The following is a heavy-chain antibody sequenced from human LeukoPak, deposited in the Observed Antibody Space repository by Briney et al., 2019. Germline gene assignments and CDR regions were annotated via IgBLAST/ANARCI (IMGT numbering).Heavy chain of an antibody. D-gene: IGHD3-9*01. J-gene: IGHJ1*01. CDR2: INPNSGGT. CDR1: GYTFTGYY. CDR3: ARDVRNYDILTGYYKVEYFQH. V-gene: IGHV1-2*02. Sequence: ASVKVSCKASGYTFTGYYMHWVRQAPGQGLEWMGWINPNSGGTNYAQKFQGRVTMTRDTSISTAYMELSRLRSDDTAVYYYARDVRNYDILTGYYKVEYFQHWGQGTLVTVFS.